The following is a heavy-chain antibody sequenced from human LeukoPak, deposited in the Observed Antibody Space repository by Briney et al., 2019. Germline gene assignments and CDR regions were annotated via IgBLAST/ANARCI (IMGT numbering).Heavy chain of an antibody. CDR3: ARGAKRGPSGYYGSGSYYTRPALFDY. Sequence: SETLSLTCAVYGGSFSGYYWSWIRQPPGKGLEWIGEINHSGSTNYNPSLKSRVTISVDTSKNQFSLKLSSVTAADTAVYYCARGAKRGPSGYYGSGSYYTRPALFDYWGRGTLVTVSS. CDR1: GGSFSGYY. CDR2: INHSGST. J-gene: IGHJ4*02. V-gene: IGHV4-34*01. D-gene: IGHD3-10*01.